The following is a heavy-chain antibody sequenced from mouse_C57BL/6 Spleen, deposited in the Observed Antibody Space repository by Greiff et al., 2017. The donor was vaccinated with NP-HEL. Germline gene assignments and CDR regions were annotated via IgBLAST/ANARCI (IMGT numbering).Heavy chain of an antibody. CDR3: ARNDGYSWYFDV. Sequence: QVQLQQPGTELVKPGASVKLSCKASGYTFTSYWMHWVKQRPGHGLEWIGNINPSNGGTNYNEKFKSKATLTVDKSSSTAYMQLSSLTSEDSAVYYCARNDGYSWYFDVWGTGTTVTVSS. J-gene: IGHJ1*03. D-gene: IGHD2-3*01. CDR2: INPSNGGT. V-gene: IGHV1-53*01. CDR1: GYTFTSYW.